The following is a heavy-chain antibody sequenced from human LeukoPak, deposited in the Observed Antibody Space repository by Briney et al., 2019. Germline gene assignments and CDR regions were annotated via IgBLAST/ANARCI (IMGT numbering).Heavy chain of an antibody. J-gene: IGHJ4*02. CDR1: GGSISSGGHS. Sequence: SQTLSLTCTVSGGSISSGGHSWSWIRQPPGKGLEWIGYIYHSGSGSTYYNPSLKSRVTISIDMSRNQFSLKLSSVTAADTAVYYCARDYCSSTSCLFDYWGQGTLVTVSS. V-gene: IGHV4-30-2*01. CDR3: ARDYCSSTSCLFDY. CDR2: IYHSGSGST. D-gene: IGHD2-2*01.